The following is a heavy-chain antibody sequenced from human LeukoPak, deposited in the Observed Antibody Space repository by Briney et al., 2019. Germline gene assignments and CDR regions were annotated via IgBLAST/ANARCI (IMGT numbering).Heavy chain of an antibody. CDR3: ARGWLQSGFDY. Sequence: SQTLSLTCAISGDSVSSNNVAWNWIRQSPSRGLEWLGRTYYNSKWYNDYAVSVKSRMTINPDTSKNQFSLQLNSVTPEDTAVYYCARGWLQSGFDYWGQGTLVTVSS. CDR1: GDSVSSNNVA. CDR2: TYYNSKWYN. V-gene: IGHV6-1*01. J-gene: IGHJ4*02. D-gene: IGHD5-24*01.